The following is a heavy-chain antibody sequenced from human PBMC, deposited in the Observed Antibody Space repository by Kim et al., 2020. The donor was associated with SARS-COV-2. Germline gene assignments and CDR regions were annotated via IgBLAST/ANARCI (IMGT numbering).Heavy chain of an antibody. CDR1: GGSISSYY. Sequence: SETLSLICTVPGGSISSYYWSWIRQPPGKGLEWIGYIYYSGSTNYNPSLKSRVTISVDTSKNQFSLKLSSVTAADTAVYYCARGRGYCSSTSCNDPFDPWGQGTLVTVSS. D-gene: IGHD2-2*01. V-gene: IGHV4-59*01. CDR3: ARGRGYCSSTSCNDPFDP. CDR2: IYYSGST. J-gene: IGHJ5*01.